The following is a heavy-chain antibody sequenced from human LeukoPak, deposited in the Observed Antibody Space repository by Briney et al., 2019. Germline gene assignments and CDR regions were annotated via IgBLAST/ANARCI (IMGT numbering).Heavy chain of an antibody. CDR3: ARDPPYDILTGRNLYYMDV. Sequence: GGSPRLSCAASGFTFSSYEMNWVRQAPGKGLEWVSYISSSGHTIYYADSVKGRFTISRGNAKNSLYLQMNSLRAEDTAVYYCARDPPYDILTGRNLYYMDVWGKGTTVTVSS. D-gene: IGHD3-9*01. CDR1: GFTFSSYE. V-gene: IGHV3-48*03. J-gene: IGHJ6*03. CDR2: ISSSGHTI.